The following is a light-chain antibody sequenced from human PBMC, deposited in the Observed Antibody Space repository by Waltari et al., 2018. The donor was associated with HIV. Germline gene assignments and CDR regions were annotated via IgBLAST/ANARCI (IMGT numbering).Light chain of an antibody. J-gene: IGLJ3*02. V-gene: IGLV1-44*01. Sequence: QSVLTQPPSASGTPGQRVTISCSGSSSNIGSNTVNSYQQLPGTAPKLLIYSNKQRPSGVPDRFSGSKSGTSASLAISGLQSEDEADYYCAAWDDSLNGSWVFGGGTKLTVL. CDR3: AAWDDSLNGSWV. CDR2: SNK. CDR1: SSNIGSNT.